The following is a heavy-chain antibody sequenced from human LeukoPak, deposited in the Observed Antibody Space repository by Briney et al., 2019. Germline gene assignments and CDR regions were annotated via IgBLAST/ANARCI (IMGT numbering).Heavy chain of an antibody. CDR1: GFTFSSYA. V-gene: IGHV3-23*01. CDR2: LSGSGGST. J-gene: IGHJ4*02. CDR3: AREESRVALGH. Sequence: GGSLRLSCAASGFTFSSYAMSWVRQAPGKGLEWVSALSGSGGSTYYADSVKGRFTISRDNAKNSLYLQMNSLRAEDTAVYYCAREESRVALGHWGQGTLVTVSS. D-gene: IGHD2-15*01.